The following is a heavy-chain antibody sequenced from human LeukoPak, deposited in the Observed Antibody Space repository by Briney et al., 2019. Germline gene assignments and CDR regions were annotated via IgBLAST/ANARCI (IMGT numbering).Heavy chain of an antibody. Sequence: GGSLRLSCAASGFTFSSYEMNWVRQAPGKGLEWVSYISSSGSTIYYADSVKGRFTISRDNAKNSLYLQMNSLRAEDTAVYYCARARWLHSEGAFDIWGQGTMVTVSS. J-gene: IGHJ3*02. CDR1: GFTFSSYE. CDR2: ISSSGSTI. D-gene: IGHD5-24*01. V-gene: IGHV3-48*03. CDR3: ARARWLHSEGAFDI.